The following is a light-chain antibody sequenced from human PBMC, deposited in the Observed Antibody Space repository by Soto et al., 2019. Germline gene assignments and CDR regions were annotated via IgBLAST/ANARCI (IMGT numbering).Light chain of an antibody. Sequence: DIVMTQSPESLAVSLGERATINCKSSQSVLYSSNNKNYLTWYQQIPGQPPKMLIYSASTRESGAPDRFSGRGSVTHFTLTISRPHAAAVSVYYCYQFYRPWKFGRGSKVEIK. CDR3: YQFYRPWK. CDR1: QSVLYSSNNKNY. V-gene: IGKV4-1*01. CDR2: SAS. J-gene: IGKJ1*01.